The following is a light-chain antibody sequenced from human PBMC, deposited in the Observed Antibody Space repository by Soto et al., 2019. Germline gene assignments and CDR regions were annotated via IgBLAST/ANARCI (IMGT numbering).Light chain of an antibody. CDR3: QQRSNWPS. Sequence: EIVLTQPPATLSLSPGQRATPSCRASQSVSSYLAWYQQKPGHAPRLLIYDASNRAAGIPARFSGSGSGTDFTLTLSSRDPGDFAGYYCQQRSNWPSFGGGTTVDIK. V-gene: IGKV3-11*01. J-gene: IGKJ4*01. CDR1: QSVSSY. CDR2: DAS.